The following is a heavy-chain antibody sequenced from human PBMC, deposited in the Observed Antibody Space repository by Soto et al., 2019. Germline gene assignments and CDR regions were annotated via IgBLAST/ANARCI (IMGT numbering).Heavy chain of an antibody. J-gene: IGHJ6*02. CDR2: IYYSGST. CDR1: GGSISSYY. Sequence: SETLSLTCAVSGGSISSYYWSWIRQPPGKGLEWIGYIYYSGSTNYNPSLKSRVTISVDTSKNQFSLMLNSVTAADTAVYYCVRGGYCISTTCYIGYYGMDVWGQGTPVTVSS. V-gene: IGHV4-59*01. CDR3: VRGGYCISTTCYIGYYGMDV. D-gene: IGHD2-2*02.